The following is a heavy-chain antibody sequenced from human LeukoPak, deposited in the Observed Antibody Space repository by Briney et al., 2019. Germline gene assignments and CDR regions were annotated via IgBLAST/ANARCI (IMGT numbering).Heavy chain of an antibody. V-gene: IGHV3-23*01. CDR1: GFTFTSHS. CDR3: AKDHSGLLGY. Sequence: GGSLRHSCVASGFTFTSHSLSWGRQAPGKGLEWVSAISGSGGSTYYADSVKGRFTISRDNSKNTLYLQMNSLRAEDTAVYYCAKDHSGLLGYWGQGTLVTVSS. D-gene: IGHD7-27*01. J-gene: IGHJ4*02. CDR2: ISGSGGST.